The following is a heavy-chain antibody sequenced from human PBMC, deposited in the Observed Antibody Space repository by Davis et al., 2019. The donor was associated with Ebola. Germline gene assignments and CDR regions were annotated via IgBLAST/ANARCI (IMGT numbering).Heavy chain of an antibody. V-gene: IGHV5-51*01. J-gene: IGHJ4*02. D-gene: IGHD6-19*01. CDR3: ASPSSGWYYFDY. CDR2: IYPGDSDT. Sequence: PGGSLRLPCKGSGYSFTSYWIGWVRQMPGKGLEWMGIIYPGDSDTRYSPSFQGQVTISADKSISTAYLQWSSLKASDTAMYYCASPSSGWYYFDYWGQGTLVTVSS. CDR1: GYSFTSYW.